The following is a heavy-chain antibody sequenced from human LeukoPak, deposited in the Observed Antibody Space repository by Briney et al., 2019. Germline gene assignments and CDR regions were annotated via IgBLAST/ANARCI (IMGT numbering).Heavy chain of an antibody. J-gene: IGHJ4*02. Sequence: PGGSLRLSCAASGFTFRNYWMSWVRQAPGKGLEWVANIKQDGSEKYYVDSVKGRFTISRDNAKNSLYLQMNSLRAEDTAVYYCARDRGWLPEFDYWGQGTLVTVSS. CDR3: ARDRGWLPEFDY. CDR1: GFTFRNYW. CDR2: IKQDGSEK. D-gene: IGHD5-24*01. V-gene: IGHV3-7*03.